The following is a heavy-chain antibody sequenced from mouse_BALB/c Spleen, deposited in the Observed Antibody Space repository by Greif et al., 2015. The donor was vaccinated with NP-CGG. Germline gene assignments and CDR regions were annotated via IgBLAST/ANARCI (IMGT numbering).Heavy chain of an antibody. Sequence: QVQLQQSGAELAKPGASVKMSCKASGYTFTSYWMHWVKQRPGQGLEWIGYINPSTGYTEYNQKFKDKATLTADKSSSTAYMQLSSLTSEDSAVYYCARRGLLRYYYAMDYWGQGTSVTVSS. D-gene: IGHD2-3*01. J-gene: IGHJ4*01. CDR2: INPSTGYT. CDR1: GYTFTSYW. V-gene: IGHV1-7*01. CDR3: ARRGLLRYYYAMDY.